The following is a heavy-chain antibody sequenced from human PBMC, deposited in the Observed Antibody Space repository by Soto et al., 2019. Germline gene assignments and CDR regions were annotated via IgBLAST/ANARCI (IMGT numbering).Heavy chain of an antibody. D-gene: IGHD3-22*01. CDR1: GGTFSSYA. CDR3: ATTRYYYDSSGYYSFDI. J-gene: IGHJ3*02. Sequence: QVQLVQSGAEVKKPGSSVKVSCKASGGTFSSYAISWVRQAPGQGLEWMGGIIPIFGTANYAQKFQGRVTITADESTSTAYMELSRLRSEDTAVYYCATTRYYYDSSGYYSFDIWGQGTMVTVSS. V-gene: IGHV1-69*01. CDR2: IIPIFGTA.